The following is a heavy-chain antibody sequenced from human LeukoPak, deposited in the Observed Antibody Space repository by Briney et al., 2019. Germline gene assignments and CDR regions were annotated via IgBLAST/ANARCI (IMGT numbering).Heavy chain of an antibody. CDR1: GFTFSSYS. D-gene: IGHD4-17*01. Sequence: GGSLRLSCAASGFTFSSYSMNWVRQAPGKGLEWVSYISSSSSTIYYADSVKGRFTISRDNAKNSLYLQMNSLRAEDTAVYYCARSTFQVTTDYWGQGTLVTVSS. V-gene: IGHV3-48*01. CDR3: ARSTFQVTTDY. CDR2: ISSSSSTI. J-gene: IGHJ4*02.